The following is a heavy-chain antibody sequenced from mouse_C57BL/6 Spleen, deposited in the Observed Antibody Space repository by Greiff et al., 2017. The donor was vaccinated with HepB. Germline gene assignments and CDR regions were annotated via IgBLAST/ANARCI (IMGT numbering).Heavy chain of an antibody. V-gene: IGHV1-64*01. CDR2: IHPNSGST. D-gene: IGHD1-1*01. Sequence: VQLQQPGAELVKPGASVKLSCKASGYTFTSYWMHWVKQRPGQGLEWIGMIHPNSGSTNYNEKFKSKATLTVDKSSSTAYMQLSSLTSEDSAVYYCARSRGTVVERGYAMDYWGQGTSVTVSS. CDR1: GYTFTSYW. J-gene: IGHJ4*01. CDR3: ARSRGTVVERGYAMDY.